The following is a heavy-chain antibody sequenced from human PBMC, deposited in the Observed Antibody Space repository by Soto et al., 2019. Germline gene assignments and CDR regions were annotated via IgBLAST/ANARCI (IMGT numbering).Heavy chain of an antibody. V-gene: IGHV4-4*07. CDR2: IYTSGST. CDR3: ARDHPLGYCSGGSCYHAFDI. CDR1: GGSISSYY. D-gene: IGHD2-15*01. J-gene: IGHJ3*02. Sequence: SETLSLTCTVSGGSISSYYWSWIRQPAGKGLEWIGRIYTSGSTNYNPSLKSRVTLSVDTSKFQFSLKLSSVTAADSAVYYCARDHPLGYCSGGSCYHAFDIWGQGTMVT.